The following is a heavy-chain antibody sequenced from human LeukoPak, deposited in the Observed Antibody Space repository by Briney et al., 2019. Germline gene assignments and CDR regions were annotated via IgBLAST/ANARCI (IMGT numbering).Heavy chain of an antibody. CDR2: IYYSGST. CDR1: GGSISSYY. CDR3: ARDKEAAASDAFDI. V-gene: IGHV4-59*01. D-gene: IGHD6-13*01. Sequence: PSETLSLTCTVSGGSISSYYWSWIRQPPGKGLEWIGYIYYSGSTNYNPSLKSRVTISVDTSKNQFSLKLSSVTAADTAVYYCARDKEAAASDAFDIWGQGTMVTVSS. J-gene: IGHJ3*02.